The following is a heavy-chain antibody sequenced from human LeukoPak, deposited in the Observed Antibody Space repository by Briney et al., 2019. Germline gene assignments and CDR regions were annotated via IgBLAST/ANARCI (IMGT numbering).Heavy chain of an antibody. Sequence: GASVKVSCKASGYTFTSYGIIWVRQAPGQGLEWMGWISAYNGNTNYAQKLQGRVTMTTDTSTSTAYMELRSLRSDDTAVYYCARDSNYYDSSGYPGGYWGQGTLVTVSS. CDR1: GYTFTSYG. V-gene: IGHV1-18*01. CDR2: ISAYNGNT. J-gene: IGHJ4*02. D-gene: IGHD3-22*01. CDR3: ARDSNYYDSSGYPGGY.